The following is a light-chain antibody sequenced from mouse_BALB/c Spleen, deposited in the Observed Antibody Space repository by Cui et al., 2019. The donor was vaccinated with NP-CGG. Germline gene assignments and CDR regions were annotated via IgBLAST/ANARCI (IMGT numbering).Light chain of an antibody. Sequence: QIVLTQSPAIMSASPGEKVTITCSASSSVSYMHWFQQKPGTSPKLWIYSTPNLASGVPARFSGSGSGTSYSLTISRMEAEDAATYYCQQRSSYPRTFGGGTKLEIK. CDR2: STP. V-gene: IGKV4-57*01. CDR3: QQRSSYPRT. J-gene: IGKJ1*01. CDR1: SSVSY.